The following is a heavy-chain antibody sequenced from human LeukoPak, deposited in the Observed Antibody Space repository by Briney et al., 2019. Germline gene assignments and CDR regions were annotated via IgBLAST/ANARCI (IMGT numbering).Heavy chain of an antibody. D-gene: IGHD4-23*01. CDR3: ARDPSAGGGNYLEN. V-gene: IGHV3-33*01. CDR2: IWYDGSNK. Sequence: GGSLRLSCAASGFTFSSYGMHWVRQAPGKGPEWVAVIWYDGSNKYYAHSVKGRFTISRDNSKNTLYLQMNSLRAEDTALYYCARDPSAGGGNYLENWGQGTLVTVSS. J-gene: IGHJ4*02. CDR1: GFTFSSYG.